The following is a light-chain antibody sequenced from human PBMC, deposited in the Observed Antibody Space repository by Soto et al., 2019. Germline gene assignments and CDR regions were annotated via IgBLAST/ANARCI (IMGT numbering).Light chain of an antibody. Sequence: EIVLTQSPATLSLSPGERATLSCRASQSVSSYLAWYQQKPGQAPRLLIYEASNRATGIPARFSGSGSGTDFTLIISSLEPEDFAVYYCQQRTDWVTFGGGTKVEIK. CDR1: QSVSSY. CDR3: QQRTDWVT. V-gene: IGKV3-11*01. J-gene: IGKJ4*01. CDR2: EAS.